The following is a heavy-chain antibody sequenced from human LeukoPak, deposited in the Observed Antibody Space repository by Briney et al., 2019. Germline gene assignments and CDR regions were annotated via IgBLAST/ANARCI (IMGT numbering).Heavy chain of an antibody. CDR1: GFTFSSYA. J-gene: IGHJ4*02. D-gene: IGHD3-10*01. V-gene: IGHV3-23*01. Sequence: GGSLRLSCAASGFTFSSYAMSWVRQAPGKGLEWISAISDSGLSTYYADSFKGRFTISRDNSKTTLFLQMKSLTVEDTAIYYCARDKNFGEPFDYWGQGVLVTVSS. CDR3: ARDKNFGEPFDY. CDR2: ISDSGLST.